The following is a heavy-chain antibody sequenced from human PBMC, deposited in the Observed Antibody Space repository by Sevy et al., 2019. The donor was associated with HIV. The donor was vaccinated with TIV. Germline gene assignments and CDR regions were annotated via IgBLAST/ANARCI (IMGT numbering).Heavy chain of an antibody. CDR1: GFSITSYW. CDR3: VKDFGGPTDY. V-gene: IGHV3-74*01. D-gene: IGHD3-16*01. J-gene: IGHJ4*02. CDR2: MNEDGGVT. Sequence: GGSLSLSCAGSGFSITSYWMHWVRQAPGKGLVWVSRMNEDGGVTNHADSVRGRFTISRDDAKNTLYLQMNSLRVEDTAVYYCVKDFGGPTDYWGQGTLVTVSS.